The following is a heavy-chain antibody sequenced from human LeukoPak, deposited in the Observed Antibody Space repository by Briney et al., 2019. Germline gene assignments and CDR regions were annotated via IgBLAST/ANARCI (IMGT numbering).Heavy chain of an antibody. J-gene: IGHJ5*02. CDR3: ARTAQSGGYYGSGRSPFDP. V-gene: IGHV3-20*04. Sequence: GGSLRLSCAASGFTFDDYGMSWVRQAPGKGLEWVSGINWNGGSTGYADSVKGRFTISRDNAKNSLYLQMNSLRSDDTAVYYCARTAQSGGYYGSGRSPFDPWGQGTLVTVSS. D-gene: IGHD3-10*01. CDR1: GFTFDDYG. CDR2: INWNGGST.